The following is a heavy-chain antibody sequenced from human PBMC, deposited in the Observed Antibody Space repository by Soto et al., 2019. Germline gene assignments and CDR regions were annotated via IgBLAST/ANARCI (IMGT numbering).Heavy chain of an antibody. D-gene: IGHD3-9*01. CDR3: ARGPTITTDF. V-gene: IGHV4-59*01. CDR2: MYYSGTT. Sequence: QVQLQESGPGLVKPSETLSLTCTISGGSMSRYSCHWLRQPPGKGLEWIAYMYYSGTTDYNPSLKSRVSMSLDSSTNQFSLRLSSVTAADTAVYFCARGPTITTDFWGRGIPVTVSS. J-gene: IGHJ4*02. CDR1: GGSMSRYS.